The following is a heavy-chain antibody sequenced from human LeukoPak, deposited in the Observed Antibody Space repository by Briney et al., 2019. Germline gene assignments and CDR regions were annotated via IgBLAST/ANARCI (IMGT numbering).Heavy chain of an antibody. CDR2: INHSGST. CDR3: ASLLRGYSYGPHYYGMDA. CDR1: GGSFSGYY. D-gene: IGHD5-18*01. J-gene: IGHJ6*02. Sequence: SETLSLTCAVYGGSFSGYYWSWIRQPPGKGLEWIGEINHSGSTNYNPSLKSRVTISVDTSKNQFSLKLSSVTAADTAVYYCASLLRGYSYGPHYYGMDAWGQGTTVTVSS. V-gene: IGHV4-34*01.